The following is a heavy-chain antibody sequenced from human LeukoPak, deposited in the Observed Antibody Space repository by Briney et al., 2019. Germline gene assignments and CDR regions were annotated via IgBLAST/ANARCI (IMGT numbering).Heavy chain of an antibody. J-gene: IGHJ4*02. CDR2: ISYDGSNK. CDR3: ARDLSADDY. V-gene: IGHV3-30-3*01. Sequence: PGRSLRLSCAASGFTFSSYAMHWVRQAPGKGLEWVAVISYDGSNKYYADSAKGRFTISRDNSKNTLYLQMNSLRAEDTAVYYCARDLSADDYWGQGTLVTVSS. CDR1: GFTFSSYA.